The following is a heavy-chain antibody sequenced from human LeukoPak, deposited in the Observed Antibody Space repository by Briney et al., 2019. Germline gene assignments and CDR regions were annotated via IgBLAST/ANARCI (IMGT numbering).Heavy chain of an antibody. CDR1: GSTFSSYW. CDR3: ARGRPHGNDY. D-gene: IGHD4-23*01. J-gene: IGHJ4*02. V-gene: IGHV3-74*01. CDR2: IASDGSST. Sequence: GGSLRLSCAASGSTFSSYWMNSVRQAPGKGLVWVSRIASDGSSTTYADSVKGRFSISRDNAKNTLYLQMNSLRVEDTAVYYCARGRPHGNDYWGQGTLVTVSS.